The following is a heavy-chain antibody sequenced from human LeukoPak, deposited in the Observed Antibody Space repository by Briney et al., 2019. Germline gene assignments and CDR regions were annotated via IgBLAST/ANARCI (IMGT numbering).Heavy chain of an antibody. V-gene: IGHV3-48*01. Sequence: GGSLRLSCAASGFTFSSYAMSWVRQAPGKGLEWVSYISSSSSTIYYADSVKGRFTISRDNAKNSLYLQMNSLRAEDTAVYYCVNYYDSSGPDAFDIWGQGTMVTVSS. CDR2: ISSSSSTI. CDR3: VNYYDSSGPDAFDI. J-gene: IGHJ3*02. D-gene: IGHD3-22*01. CDR1: GFTFSSYA.